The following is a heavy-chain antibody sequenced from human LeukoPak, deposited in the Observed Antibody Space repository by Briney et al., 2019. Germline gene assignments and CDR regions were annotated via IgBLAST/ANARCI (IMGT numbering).Heavy chain of an antibody. CDR3: ARDKGSGSYSYYFDY. CDR2: ISSSSSYI. Sequence: PGVSLRLSCAASGFTFSSYNMNWVSAAPGKGLEWVSSISSSSSYIYYADSVKGRYTISRDNAENSLHLQMNSLRAEDTALYYCARDKGSGSYSYYFDYWGQGTLVTVSS. D-gene: IGHD3-10*01. J-gene: IGHJ4*02. V-gene: IGHV3-21*01. CDR1: GFTFSSYN.